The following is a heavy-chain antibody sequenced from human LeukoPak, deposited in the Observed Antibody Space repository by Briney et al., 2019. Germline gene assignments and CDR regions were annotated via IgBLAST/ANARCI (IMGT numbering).Heavy chain of an antibody. CDR3: ARRHQLARWYFDY. CDR1: GYSISSGYY. CDR2: IYHSGST. D-gene: IGHD6-13*01. V-gene: IGHV4-38-2*01. Sequence: SETLSLTCAVSGYSISSGYYWGWSRQPPGKGLGWIGSIYHSGSTYYNPSLKSRVTISVGTSKNQFSLKLSSVTAADTAVYYCARRHQLARWYFDYWGQGTLVTVSS. J-gene: IGHJ4*02.